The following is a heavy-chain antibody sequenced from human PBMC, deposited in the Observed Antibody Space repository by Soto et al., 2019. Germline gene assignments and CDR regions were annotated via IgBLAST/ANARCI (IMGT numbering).Heavy chain of an antibody. V-gene: IGHV3-23*01. Sequence: EVQLSESGGGLVQPGGSLRLSCAASRFTLSTYAMCWVRQAPGKGLEWVSAISGSGSSAYYADSVKGRLTISRDNSKNTLYLQMNSLRAEDTAVYYCASDYYGMDVWGQGTTVTVSS. CDR1: RFTLSTYA. CDR3: ASDYYGMDV. CDR2: ISGSGSSA. J-gene: IGHJ6*02.